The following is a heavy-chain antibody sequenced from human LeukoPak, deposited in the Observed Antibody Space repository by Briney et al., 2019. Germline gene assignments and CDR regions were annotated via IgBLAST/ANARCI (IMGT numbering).Heavy chain of an antibody. CDR1: GFTFSSHW. D-gene: IGHD5-24*01. V-gene: IGHV3-74*01. CDR3: ARRIQGMAPYYFDY. CDR2: INSDGGST. J-gene: IGHJ4*02. Sequence: PGGSLRLSCTASGFTFSSHWKPWVRQTPGKGLVLVSRINSDGGSTSYADSVKGRFTISRDNAKNTLYLQMNSLRAEDTAVYYCARRIQGMAPYYFDYWGQGTLVTVSS.